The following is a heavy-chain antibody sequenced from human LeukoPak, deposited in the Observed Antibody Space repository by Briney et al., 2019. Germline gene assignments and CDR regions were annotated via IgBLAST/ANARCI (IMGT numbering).Heavy chain of an antibody. CDR2: IYYSGST. D-gene: IGHD3-3*01. Sequence: PSETLSLTCTVSGGPISSYYWSWIRQPPGKGLEWIGYIYYSGSTNYNPSLKSRVTISVDTSKNQFSLKLSSVTAADTAVYYCARVDDFWSGHYYYGMDVWGEGTTVTVSS. CDR1: GGPISSYY. V-gene: IGHV4-59*01. J-gene: IGHJ6*04. CDR3: ARVDDFWSGHYYYGMDV.